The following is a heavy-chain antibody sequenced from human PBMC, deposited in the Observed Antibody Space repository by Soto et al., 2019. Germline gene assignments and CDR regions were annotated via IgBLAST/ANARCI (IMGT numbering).Heavy chain of an antibody. Sequence: QVQLVQSGAEVKKPGSSVKVSCKASGGTFSSYAISWVRQAPGQGLEWMGGIIPIFGTANYAQKFQGRVTITADESTSTAYKELSSLRSEDTAVYYCASPGGYCSSTSCSTMYYFDYWGQGTLVTVSS. V-gene: IGHV1-69*01. D-gene: IGHD2-2*01. J-gene: IGHJ4*02. CDR2: IIPIFGTA. CDR1: GGTFSSYA. CDR3: ASPGGYCSSTSCSTMYYFDY.